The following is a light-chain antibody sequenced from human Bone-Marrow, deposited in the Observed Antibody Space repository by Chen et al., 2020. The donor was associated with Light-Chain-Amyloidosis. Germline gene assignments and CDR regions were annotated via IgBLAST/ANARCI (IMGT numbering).Light chain of an antibody. V-gene: IGLV2-14*01. J-gene: IGLJ1*01. CDR2: EVT. Sequence: QSALTQPASVSGSPGQSITISCTGTSSDVGGDNHVSWYQQHPDKAPKLMIYEVTNRPSWVPDRCSGSKSDKTASLTISGLQTEDEADYFCSSYTITNTLVFGSGTRVTVL. CDR3: SSYTITNTLV. CDR1: SSDVGGDNH.